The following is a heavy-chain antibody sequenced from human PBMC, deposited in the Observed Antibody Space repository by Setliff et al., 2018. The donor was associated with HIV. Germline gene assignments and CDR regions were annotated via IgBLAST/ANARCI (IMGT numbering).Heavy chain of an antibody. CDR3: ARAAAYFNFWTGYHPHAFDI. CDR1: GFTVSGYW. CDR2: IYSDGST. J-gene: IGHJ3*02. D-gene: IGHD3-3*01. V-gene: IGHV3-66*01. Sequence: PGESLKISCAASGFTVSGYWMSWVRQAPGKGLEWVSTIYSDGSTYHADSVKGRFTVSRDNAKNSLFMQMNSLRAEDTAVYYCARAAAYFNFWTGYHPHAFDIWGQGTMVTVSS.